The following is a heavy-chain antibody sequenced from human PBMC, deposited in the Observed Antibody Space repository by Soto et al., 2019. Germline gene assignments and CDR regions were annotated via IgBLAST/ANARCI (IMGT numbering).Heavy chain of an antibody. J-gene: IGHJ4*02. D-gene: IGHD6-19*01. V-gene: IGHV4-59*01. CDR3: ASASVAGRFDY. CDR1: GGSISSYY. Sequence: QVRLQESGPGLVKPSETLSLTCTVSGGSISSYYWSWIRQSPGTGLEWVGYIYYSGSTNYNPSLKSRVPLSVDTSKNQFSLKLSSVTAADTAVYYCASASVAGRFDYWGQGTLVTVSS. CDR2: IYYSGST.